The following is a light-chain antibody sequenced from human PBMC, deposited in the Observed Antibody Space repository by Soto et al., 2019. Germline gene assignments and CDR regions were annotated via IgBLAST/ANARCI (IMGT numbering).Light chain of an antibody. Sequence: ALTQPASVSGSPGQSITISCTGTSSDVGGYNYVSWYQQHPGKAPKLMIYDVSNRPSGVSNRFSGSKSGNTASLTISGLQAEDEADYYCSSYTSSSTGVFGTGTKVTVL. CDR2: DVS. V-gene: IGLV2-14*01. CDR1: SSDVGGYNY. J-gene: IGLJ1*01. CDR3: SSYTSSSTGV.